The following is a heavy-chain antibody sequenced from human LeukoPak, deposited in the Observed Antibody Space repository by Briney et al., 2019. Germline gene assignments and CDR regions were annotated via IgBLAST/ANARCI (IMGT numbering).Heavy chain of an antibody. V-gene: IGHV4-39*01. CDR3: ARSIVARNIHFDY. J-gene: IGHJ4*02. D-gene: IGHD5-12*01. Sequence: SETLSLTCTVSGGSISGSSYYWGWIRQPPGKGLEWIGSIYYSGSTYYNPSLKSRVTISVDTSKNQFSLKLSSVTAADTAVYYCARSIVARNIHFDYWGQGTLVTVSS. CDR2: IYYSGST. CDR1: GGSISGSSYY.